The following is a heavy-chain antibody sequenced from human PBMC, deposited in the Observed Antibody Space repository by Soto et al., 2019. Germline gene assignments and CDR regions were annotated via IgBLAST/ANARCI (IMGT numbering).Heavy chain of an antibody. D-gene: IGHD6-19*01. CDR3: ARGIEGWYQGRYYYGMDV. CDR2: IYYSGST. J-gene: IGHJ6*02. Sequence: SETLSLTCAVSGGSISSSSYYWSWIRQPPGKGLEWIGYIYYSGSTNYNPSLKSRVTISVDTSKNQFSLKLSSVTAADTAVYYCARGIEGWYQGRYYYGMDVWGQGTTVTVSS. V-gene: IGHV4-61*01. CDR1: GGSISSSSYY.